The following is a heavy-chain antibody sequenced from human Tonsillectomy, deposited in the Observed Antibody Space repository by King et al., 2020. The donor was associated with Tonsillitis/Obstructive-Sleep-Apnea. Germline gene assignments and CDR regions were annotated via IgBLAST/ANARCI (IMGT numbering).Heavy chain of an antibody. V-gene: IGHV3-30*04. CDR2: ISYDGSSI. D-gene: IGHD3-3*01. J-gene: IGHJ4*02. Sequence: VQLVESGGGVVQPGRSLRLSCAASGFIFSDFTMHWVRQAPGKGLQWVAAISYDGSSISYANSVKGRFTISRDKSKNTLYLQMNSLRAEDTAVYYCASARGYEFWTGFPLWGQGTLVTVSS. CDR1: GFIFSDFT. CDR3: ASARGYEFWTGFPL.